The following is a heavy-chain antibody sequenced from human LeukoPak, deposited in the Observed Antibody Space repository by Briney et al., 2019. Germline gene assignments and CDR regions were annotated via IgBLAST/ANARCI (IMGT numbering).Heavy chain of an antibody. V-gene: IGHV1-18*01. Sequence: ASVTVSCTASGYTFTSYGISWVRQAPGQGLEWMGWISAYNGNTNYAQKLQGRVTMTTDTSTSTAYMELRSLRSDDTAVYYCARAGASFGDFGNWGQGTLVTVSS. CDR1: GYTFTSYG. J-gene: IGHJ4*02. CDR2: ISAYNGNT. D-gene: IGHD3-16*01. CDR3: ARAGASFGDFGN.